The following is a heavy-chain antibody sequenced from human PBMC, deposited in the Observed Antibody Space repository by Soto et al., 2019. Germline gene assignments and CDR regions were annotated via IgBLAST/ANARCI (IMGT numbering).Heavy chain of an antibody. CDR2: FDPEDGET. Sequence: GASVKVSCKVSGYTLTELSMHWVRQAPGKGLEWMGGFDPEDGETIYAQKFQGRVTMTEDTSTDTAYMELSSLRSEDTAVYYCATEFRDYYDSSGYFGAVDYWGQGTLVTVSS. CDR3: ATEFRDYYDSSGYFGAVDY. D-gene: IGHD3-22*01. V-gene: IGHV1-24*01. J-gene: IGHJ4*02. CDR1: GYTLTELS.